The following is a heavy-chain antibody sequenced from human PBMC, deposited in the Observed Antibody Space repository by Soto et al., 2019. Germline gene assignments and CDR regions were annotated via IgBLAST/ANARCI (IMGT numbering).Heavy chain of an antibody. CDR3: ARGLSGSYPRFDY. V-gene: IGHV4-59*01. CDR2: IYYTGGT. D-gene: IGHD1-26*01. Sequence: QVQLQESGPGLVKPSETLSLTCTVSSGSISGYYWSWIRQPPGKGLQCIGYIYYTGGTNYNPSLKSRVTISVDTSKNQFSLKLSSVTAADTAVYYCARGLSGSYPRFDYWGQGTLVTVSS. CDR1: SGSISGYY. J-gene: IGHJ4*02.